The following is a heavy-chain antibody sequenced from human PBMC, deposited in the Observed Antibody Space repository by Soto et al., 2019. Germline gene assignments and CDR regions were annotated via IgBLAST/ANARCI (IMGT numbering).Heavy chain of an antibody. Sequence: PXVSLRVSFAASGFTFRSFTMNWVRQAPGKGLEWVSTISSNSAYIYYTDALRGRFTISRDNAKNSLHLQMNSLRAEDTAVYYCTRDESRDSSARGWFDPWGPGTLVTVSS. J-gene: IGHJ5*02. V-gene: IGHV3-21*01. CDR2: ISSNSAYI. D-gene: IGHD6-13*01. CDR1: GFTFRSFT. CDR3: TRDESRDSSARGWFDP.